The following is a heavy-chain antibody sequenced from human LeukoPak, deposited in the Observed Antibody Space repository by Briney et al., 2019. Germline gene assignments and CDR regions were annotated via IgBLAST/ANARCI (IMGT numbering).Heavy chain of an antibody. CDR2: IYHSGNT. D-gene: IGHD3-22*01. J-gene: IGHJ4*02. CDR3: ARISYYYDDSGHPGYFDY. CDR1: GYSISSGYY. V-gene: IGHV4-38-2*01. Sequence: SETLSLTCAVSGYSISSGYYWGWIRQLPGKGLEWIGNIYHSGNTYYNPSLKSRVTISVDMSNNQFSPKLISVTAADTAEYYCARISYYYDDSGHPGYFDYWGQGTLVTVSS.